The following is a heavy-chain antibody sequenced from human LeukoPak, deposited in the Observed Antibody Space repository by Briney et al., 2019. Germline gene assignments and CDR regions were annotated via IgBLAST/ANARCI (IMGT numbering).Heavy chain of an antibody. Sequence: PGGSLRLSCAAYGFTLCSYEMNRVRQAPGKGVEWVSYISSSCSTIYYADAVKGRFTISRDNAKNSLSLQMNSLRAEDTAVYYCAREPGWGITGSSFDYWGQGTLVTVSS. J-gene: IGHJ4*02. CDR2: ISSSCSTI. D-gene: IGHD1-20*01. CDR3: AREPGWGITGSSFDY. CDR1: GFTLCSYE. V-gene: IGHV3-48*03.